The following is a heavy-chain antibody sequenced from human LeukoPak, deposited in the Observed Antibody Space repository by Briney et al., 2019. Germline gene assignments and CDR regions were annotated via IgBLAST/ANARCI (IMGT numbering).Heavy chain of an antibody. Sequence: GASVKVSCKASGYTFTGYYMHWVRQAPGQGLEWMGWINPNSGGTNYAQKFQGRVTMTRDTSISTAYMELSRLRSDDTAVYYCARDAYRITIFGVVTGPPSYWGQGTLVTVSS. D-gene: IGHD3-3*01. CDR2: INPNSGGT. CDR3: ARDAYRITIFGVVTGPPSY. CDR1: GYTFTGYY. J-gene: IGHJ4*02. V-gene: IGHV1-2*02.